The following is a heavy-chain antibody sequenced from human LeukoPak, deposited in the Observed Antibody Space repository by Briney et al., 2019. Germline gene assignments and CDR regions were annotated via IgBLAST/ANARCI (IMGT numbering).Heavy chain of an antibody. Sequence: SVKVSCKASGGTFSSYAISLVRQAPGQGLEWMGGIIPIFGTANYAQKFQGRVTITTDESTSTAYMELSSLRSEDTAVYYCARGLGEAGCSYGTTSHFDYWGQGTLVTVSS. J-gene: IGHJ4*02. CDR1: GGTFSSYA. D-gene: IGHD5-18*01. CDR2: IIPIFGTA. CDR3: ARGLGEAGCSYGTTSHFDY. V-gene: IGHV1-69*05.